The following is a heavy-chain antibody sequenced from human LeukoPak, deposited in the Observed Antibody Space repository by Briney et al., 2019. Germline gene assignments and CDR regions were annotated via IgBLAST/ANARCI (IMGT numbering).Heavy chain of an antibody. CDR2: ISSSSSYI. Sequence: PSETLSLTCTVSGGSISSYYWSWVRQAPGKGLEWVSSISSSSSYIYYADSVKGRFTISRDNAKNSLYLQMNSLRAEDTAVYYCARADSSSWKIYFDYWGQGTLVTVSS. J-gene: IGHJ4*02. CDR3: ARADSSSWKIYFDY. V-gene: IGHV3-21*01. CDR1: GGSISSYY. D-gene: IGHD6-13*01.